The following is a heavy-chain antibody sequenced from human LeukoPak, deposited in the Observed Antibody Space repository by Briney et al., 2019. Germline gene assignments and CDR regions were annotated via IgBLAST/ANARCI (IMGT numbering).Heavy chain of an antibody. CDR2: IYYSGST. J-gene: IGHJ6*03. Sequence: PSETLSLTCTVSGGSISSYYWSWIRQPPGKGLEWIWYIYYSGSTNYNPSLKSRVTISVDTSKNQFSLKLSSVTAADTAVYYCARDGPYYDFWSGQRRYYYYMDVWGKGTTVTVSS. V-gene: IGHV4-59*01. CDR3: ARDGPYYDFWSGQRRYYYYMDV. CDR1: GGSISSYY. D-gene: IGHD3-3*01.